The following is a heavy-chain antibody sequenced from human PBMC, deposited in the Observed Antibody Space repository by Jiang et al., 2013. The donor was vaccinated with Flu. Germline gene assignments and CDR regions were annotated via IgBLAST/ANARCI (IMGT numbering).Heavy chain of an antibody. CDR2: IKQDGSEK. D-gene: IGHD3-10*01. CDR1: GFTFSSYW. CDR3: ARVSYPSGSYRPYYFDY. J-gene: IGHJ4*02. Sequence: QLVESGGGLVQPGGSLRLSCAASGFTFSSYWMSWVRQAPGKGLEWVANIKQDGSEKYYVDSVKGRFTISRDNAKNSLYLQMNSLRAEDTAVYYCARVSYPSGSYRPYYFDYWGQGTLVTVSS. V-gene: IGHV3-7*01.